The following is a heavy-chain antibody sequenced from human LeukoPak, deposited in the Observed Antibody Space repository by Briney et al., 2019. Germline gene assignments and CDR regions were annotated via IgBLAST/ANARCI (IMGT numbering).Heavy chain of an antibody. V-gene: IGHV3-66*01. CDR2: IYSGGST. J-gene: IGHJ4*02. CDR1: EFTVSSNY. CDR3: ARIYPRLAAAGN. Sequence: PGGSLRLSCAASEFTVSSNYMSWVRQAPGKGLEWVSIYSGGSTYYADSVKGRFTISRDNSKNTLYLQMNSLRADDTAVYYCARIYPRLAAAGNWGQGTLVTVSS. D-gene: IGHD6-13*01.